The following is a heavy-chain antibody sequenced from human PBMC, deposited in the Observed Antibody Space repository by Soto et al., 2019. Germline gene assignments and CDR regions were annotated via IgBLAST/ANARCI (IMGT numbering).Heavy chain of an antibody. V-gene: IGHV1-46*01. CDR1: GYSFFSYY. Sequence: ASVKVSCKASGYSFFSYYIHWVRQAPGQGLEWMGRFLASGGNTDNAQRFRGRISMTRDTSTTNTVSLELTSLTSDDTAVYYCARGGATLFGVIDSWGQGTRVTVSS. CDR3: ARGGATLFGVIDS. CDR2: FLASGGNT. D-gene: IGHD3-3*01. J-gene: IGHJ4*02.